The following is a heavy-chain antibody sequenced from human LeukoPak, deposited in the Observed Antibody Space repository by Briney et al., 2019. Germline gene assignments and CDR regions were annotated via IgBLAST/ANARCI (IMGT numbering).Heavy chain of an antibody. CDR1: GFPLTTSGVG. Sequence: SGPTLANPTQTLTLTCTFSGFPLTTSGVGGGWIRQPPGKALEWLALIYWDDDKRYSPSLKSRLTITKDTSKNQVVLTMTNMDPVDTATYYCAHRPGRGIPAAHWGQGTLVTVSS. V-gene: IGHV2-5*02. CDR2: IYWDDDK. J-gene: IGHJ4*02. D-gene: IGHD2-21*01. CDR3: AHRPGRGIPAAH.